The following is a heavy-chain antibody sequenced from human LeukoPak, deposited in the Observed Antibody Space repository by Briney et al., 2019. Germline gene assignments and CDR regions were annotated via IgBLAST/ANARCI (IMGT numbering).Heavy chain of an antibody. CDR1: GGSISSSSYY. V-gene: IGHV4-39*01. J-gene: IGHJ3*02. Sequence: PSETLSLTCTVSGGSISSSSYYWGWIRQPPGKGLEWIGSIYYSGRTYYNTSLKSRVTISVDTSKNQFSLMLSSVTAADTAVYYCARHRYYYDSSGYLAYDAFDIWGQGTMVTVSS. CDR2: IYYSGRT. D-gene: IGHD3-22*01. CDR3: ARHRYYYDSSGYLAYDAFDI.